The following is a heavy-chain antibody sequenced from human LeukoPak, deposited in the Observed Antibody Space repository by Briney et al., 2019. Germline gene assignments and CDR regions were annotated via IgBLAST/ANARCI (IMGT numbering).Heavy chain of an antibody. V-gene: IGHV3-9*01. J-gene: IGHJ4*02. CDR3: AKDMFYCSSNSCSLDTNGLDY. D-gene: IGHD2-2*01. CDR1: GFTFDAHA. CDR2: ISWNSANI. Sequence: GRSLRLSCAASGFTFDAHAMHWVRQAPGRGLEWASGISWNSANIGYADSVRGRFTISRDNAKNSLYLQVNSLRAEDAALYYCAKDMFYCSSNSCSLDTNGLDYWGRGTLVTVSS.